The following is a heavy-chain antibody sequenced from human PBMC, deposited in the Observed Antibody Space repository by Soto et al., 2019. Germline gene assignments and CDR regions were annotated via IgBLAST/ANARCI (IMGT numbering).Heavy chain of an antibody. D-gene: IGHD3-16*02. J-gene: IGHJ6*02. Sequence: QVQLVQSGAEVKKPGASVKVSCKASGYTFTSYAMHWVRQAPGQRLEWMGWINAGNGNTKYSQKFQGRVTITRDTAASPPYLERRRRRSEHTAVYYCAVYRGLWELSSLGDVWGQGTTVTVSS. CDR1: GYTFTSYA. V-gene: IGHV1-3*01. CDR2: INAGNGNT. CDR3: AVYRGLWELSSLGDV.